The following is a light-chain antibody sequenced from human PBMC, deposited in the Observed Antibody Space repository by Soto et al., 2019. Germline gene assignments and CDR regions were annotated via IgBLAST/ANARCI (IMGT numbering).Light chain of an antibody. J-gene: IGKJ5*01. CDR2: GAS. V-gene: IGKV3-15*01. CDR3: QHYNNWPIT. CDR1: QSVSNY. Sequence: IMLTHSPATLSLYPGETATHYCRASQSVSNYLAWYQQKPGQAPRLLIYGASTRATGIPARFSGSGSGTDFTLTISSLQAADFAVYHCQHYNNWPITFGQGTRLEI.